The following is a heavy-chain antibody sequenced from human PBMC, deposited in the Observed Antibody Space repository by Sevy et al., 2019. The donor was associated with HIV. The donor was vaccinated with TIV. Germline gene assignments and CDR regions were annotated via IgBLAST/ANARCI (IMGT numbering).Heavy chain of an antibody. CDR2: IRYDGSNE. J-gene: IGHJ5*02. Sequence: GGSLRLSCAASGFTFSKYSMSWIRQTPGKGLEWVAFIRYDGSNEYYADSVKGRFTISRDNSKNTLYLQMNSLRAEDTAVYYCAKDRAQLANWFDPWGQGTLVTVSS. D-gene: IGHD2-15*01. CDR1: GFTFSKYS. V-gene: IGHV3-30*02. CDR3: AKDRAQLANWFDP.